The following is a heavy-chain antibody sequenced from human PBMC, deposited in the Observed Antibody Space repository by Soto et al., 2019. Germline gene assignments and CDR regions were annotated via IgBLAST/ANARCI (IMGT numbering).Heavy chain of an antibody. CDR2: IYYTGTT. Sequence: SETLSLTCTVSNDSVLTSIYYWAWIRQPPGKGLEWIGTIYYTGTTYSNPSLQSRVTISIDTSKNQFSLNLNSVTAADTAVYYCARNWNLALVPAAYFDSWGQGTMVTVSS. CDR1: NDSVLTSIYY. D-gene: IGHD2-2*01. CDR3: ARNWNLALVPAAYFDS. J-gene: IGHJ4*02. V-gene: IGHV4-39*01.